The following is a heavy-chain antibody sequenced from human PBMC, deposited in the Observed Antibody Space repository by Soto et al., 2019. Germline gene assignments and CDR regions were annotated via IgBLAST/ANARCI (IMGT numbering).Heavy chain of an antibody. CDR1: GGGTLSNDA. CDR3: AREVVTETTWGSFDS. V-gene: IGHV1-69*01. J-gene: IGHJ4*02. Sequence: QVHLVQSGADGRKSGSSVRVSCTASGGGTLSNDAISCVRQAPGQGLEWLGRISPFFGTTDYSQSFQGRLTMTADASTGTVYMDLRSLKSDDTAGYYCAREVVTETTWGSFDSWGQGTLVTVSS. CDR2: ISPFFGTT. D-gene: IGHD2-21*02.